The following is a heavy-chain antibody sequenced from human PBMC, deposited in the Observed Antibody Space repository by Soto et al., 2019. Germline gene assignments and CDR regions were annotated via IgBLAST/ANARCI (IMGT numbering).Heavy chain of an antibody. CDR3: ARGSFFTENGSWFAY. CDR1: GYTFTNYD. V-gene: IGHV1-8*01. Sequence: QVQLVQSGSEVKKPGASVKVSCKASGYTFTNYDIHWVRQATGQGLEWMGWVNPDSGNTGYEQKFPGRVVMTSEESIHTVYMELNSLTSDETALYYCARGSFFTENGSWFAYWGQGTLVVVSS. J-gene: IGHJ4*02. CDR2: VNPDSGNT. D-gene: IGHD6-13*01.